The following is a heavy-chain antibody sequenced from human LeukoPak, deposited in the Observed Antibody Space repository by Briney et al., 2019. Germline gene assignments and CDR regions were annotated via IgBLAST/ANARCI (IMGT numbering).Heavy chain of an antibody. CDR3: VRSDGGNPLTN. D-gene: IGHD4-23*01. Sequence: GGSLRLSCAASGFTVSSNYMSWVRQAPGKGLEWVSVIYSGGITYYADSVKGRFTISRDNAKNSLYLQMNSLRAEDTAVYYCVRSDGGNPLTNWGQGTLVTVSS. CDR2: IYSGGIT. V-gene: IGHV3-53*01. J-gene: IGHJ4*02. CDR1: GFTVSSNY.